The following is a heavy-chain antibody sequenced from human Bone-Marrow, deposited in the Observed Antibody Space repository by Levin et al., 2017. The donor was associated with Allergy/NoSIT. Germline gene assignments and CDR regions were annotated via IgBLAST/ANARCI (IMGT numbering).Heavy chain of an antibody. CDR1: GFAFSSYW. J-gene: IGHJ6*02. Sequence: GESLKISCAASGFAFSSYWMSWVRQAPGKGLEWVANIKEDGSERYYVDSVKGRFTISRDNAKNSLYLQMNSLRAEDTAVYYCAKRGASYYYGMDLWGQGTTVTVSS. CDR2: IKEDGSER. V-gene: IGHV3-7*01. D-gene: IGHD6-25*01. CDR3: AKRGASYYYGMDL.